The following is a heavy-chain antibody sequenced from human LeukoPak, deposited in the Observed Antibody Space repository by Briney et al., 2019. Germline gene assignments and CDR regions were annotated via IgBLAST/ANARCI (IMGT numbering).Heavy chain of an antibody. CDR2: ISGSGGST. CDR1: GFTFSTYV. V-gene: IGHV3-23*01. D-gene: IGHD3-22*01. CDR3: AKDRGRYYDSSGYYWGYYFDS. J-gene: IGHJ4*02. Sequence: GGSLRLSCAASGFTFSTYVVNWVRQAPGKGLEWVSTISGSGGSTYYADSVKGRFTISRDNSKNTLYLQMSILRAEDTAVYYCAKDRGRYYDSSGYYWGYYFDSWGQGILVTVST.